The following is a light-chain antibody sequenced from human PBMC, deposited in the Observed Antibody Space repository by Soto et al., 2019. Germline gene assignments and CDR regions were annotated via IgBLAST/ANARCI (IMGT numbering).Light chain of an antibody. V-gene: IGKV1-5*03. CDR1: QSITNW. CDR3: QHYNRYSFT. Sequence: DIQMTQSPSTLSASVGDRVTITCRASQSITNWLAWYQQKPGKAPKLVSYKASSLEGGGPSRFSGSGSGTDFTLTISSRQPDDFATYYCQHYNRYSFTVGPGTKVDI. CDR2: KAS. J-gene: IGKJ3*01.